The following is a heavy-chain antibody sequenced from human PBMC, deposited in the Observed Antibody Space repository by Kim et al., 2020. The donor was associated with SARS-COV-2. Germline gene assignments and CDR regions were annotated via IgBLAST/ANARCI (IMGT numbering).Heavy chain of an antibody. Sequence: GESLKISCKGSGYSFTSYWIGWVRQMPGKGLEWMGIIYPGDSDTRYSPSFQGQVTISADKSISTAYLQWSSLKALDTAMYYCARPDYGGQKGYGMDVWGQGTTVTVSS. J-gene: IGHJ6*02. D-gene: IGHD4-17*01. CDR1: GYSFTSYW. CDR3: ARPDYGGQKGYGMDV. V-gene: IGHV5-51*01. CDR2: IYPGDSDT.